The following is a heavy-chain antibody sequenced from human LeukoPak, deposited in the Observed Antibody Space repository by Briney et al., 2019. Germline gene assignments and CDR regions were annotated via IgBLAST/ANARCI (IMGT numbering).Heavy chain of an antibody. D-gene: IGHD2-15*01. Sequence: GESLKISCQGSGYSFTSHWIGWVRQMPGKVLEWMGIIYPGDSDTRYSPSFQGQVTISADKSISTAYLQWSSLKASDTAMYYCARYCSGGSCYDLNWFDPWGQGTLVTVSS. V-gene: IGHV5-51*01. J-gene: IGHJ5*02. CDR1: GYSFTSHW. CDR2: IYPGDSDT. CDR3: ARYCSGGSCYDLNWFDP.